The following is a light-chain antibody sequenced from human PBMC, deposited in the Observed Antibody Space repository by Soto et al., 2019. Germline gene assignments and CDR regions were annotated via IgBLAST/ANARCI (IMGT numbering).Light chain of an antibody. J-gene: IGKJ4*01. CDR1: ESINQN. CDR2: DAS. CDR3: QQRSNWPPLIT. V-gene: IGKV3-11*01. Sequence: EIVMTQSPATLSVSPGEGATLSCRATESINQNLAWYQQKPGQAPRLLIYDASNRAAGIPARFSGSGSGTDFTLTISSLEPEDFAVYYCQQRSNWPPLITFGGGTKVDIK.